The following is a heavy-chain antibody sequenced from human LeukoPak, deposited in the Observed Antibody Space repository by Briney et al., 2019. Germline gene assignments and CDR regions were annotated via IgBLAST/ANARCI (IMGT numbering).Heavy chain of an antibody. CDR3: ARQPRDGYNPRPYYFDY. J-gene: IGHJ4*02. CDR1: GGSISSSSYY. D-gene: IGHD5-24*01. Sequence: SETLSLTCTVSGGSISSSSYYWGWVRQPPGKGLEWIGSMYYSGSTYYNPSPKSRVTISVDTSKNQFSLKLSSVTAADTAVYYCARQPRDGYNPRPYYFDYWGQGTLVTVSS. CDR2: MYYSGST. V-gene: IGHV4-39*01.